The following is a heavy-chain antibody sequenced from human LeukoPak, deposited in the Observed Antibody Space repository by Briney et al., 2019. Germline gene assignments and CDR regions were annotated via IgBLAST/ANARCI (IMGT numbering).Heavy chain of an antibody. D-gene: IGHD3/OR15-3a*01. J-gene: IGHJ3*02. CDR3: APGAGLDAFDI. CDR2: ISGSGGST. V-gene: IGHV3-23*01. CDR1: GFTFRSYA. Sequence: GGALRLSCTASGFTFRSYAMSWVRQTPEKGLEWVSGISGSGGSTYCADSVKGRFTISRDNSKNTLYLQVHSLRAEDTGLYYCAPGAGLDAFDIWGQGTMVTVSS.